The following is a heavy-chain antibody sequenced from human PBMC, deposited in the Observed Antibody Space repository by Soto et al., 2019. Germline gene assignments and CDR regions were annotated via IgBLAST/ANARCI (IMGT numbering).Heavy chain of an antibody. CDR1: GGSISSGGYY. CDR2: IYYSGST. V-gene: IGHV4-31*03. CDR3: AREWYGDYVNRFDT. J-gene: IGHJ5*02. D-gene: IGHD4-17*01. Sequence: SETLSLTCTVSGGSISSGGYYWSWIRQHPGKGLEWIGYIYYSGSTYYNPSLKSRVTISVDTSKNQFSLKLSSVTAADTDVYYCAREWYGDYVNRFDTWGQGTLVTVSS.